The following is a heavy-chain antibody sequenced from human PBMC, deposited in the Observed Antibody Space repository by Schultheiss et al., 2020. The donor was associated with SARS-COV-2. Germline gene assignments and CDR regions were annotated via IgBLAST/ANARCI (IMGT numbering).Heavy chain of an antibody. CDR1: GFTFSDYY. D-gene: IGHD3-22*01. V-gene: IGHV3-11*03. CDR2: ISSSSSYT. J-gene: IGHJ1*01. CDR3: ATSLSGSSGYYYAYFHH. Sequence: GESLKISCAASGFTFSDYYMSWIRQAPGKGLEWVSYISSSSSYTNYADSVKGRFTISRDHSKNTLYLQMNSLKSEDTAVYYCATSLSGSSGYYYAYFHHWGQGTLVTVSS.